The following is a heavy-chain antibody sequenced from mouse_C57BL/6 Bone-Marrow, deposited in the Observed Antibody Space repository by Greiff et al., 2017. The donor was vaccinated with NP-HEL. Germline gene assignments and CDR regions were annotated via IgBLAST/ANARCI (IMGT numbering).Heavy chain of an antibody. D-gene: IGHD1-1*01. J-gene: IGHJ2*01. V-gene: IGHV1-82*01. CDR3: ARLTTTDGDFDY. CDR2: IYPGDGDT. Sequence: QVQLKESGPELVKPGASVKISCKASGYAFSSSWMNWVKQRPGKGLEWIGRIYPGDGDTNYNGKFKGKATLTADKSSSTAYMQLSSLTSEDSAVYFCARLTTTDGDFDYWGQGTTLTVSS. CDR1: GYAFSSSW.